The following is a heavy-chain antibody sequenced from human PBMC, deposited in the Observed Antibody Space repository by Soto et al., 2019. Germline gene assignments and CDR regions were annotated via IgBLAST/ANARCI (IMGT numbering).Heavy chain of an antibody. CDR2: IKQDGSEK. CDR1: GFTFSSYW. Sequence: GGSLRLSCAASGFTFSSYWMSWVRQAPGKGLEWVANIKQDGSEKYYVDSVKGRFTISRDNAKNSLYLQMNSLRAEDTAVYYCARDKGANGSGSYYKGDAFDIWGQGTMVTVSS. J-gene: IGHJ3*02. V-gene: IGHV3-7*01. CDR3: ARDKGANGSGSYYKGDAFDI. D-gene: IGHD3-10*01.